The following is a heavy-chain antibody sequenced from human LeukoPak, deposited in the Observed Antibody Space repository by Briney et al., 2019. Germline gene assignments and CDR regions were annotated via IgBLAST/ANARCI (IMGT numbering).Heavy chain of an antibody. CDR2: ISSSSSYI. Sequence: KAGGSLRLSCAASGFTFSSYSMNWVRQAPGKGLEWVSSISSSSSYIYYADSVKGRFTISRDNAKNSLYLQMNSLRAEDTAVYYCARDLGARRPGPFDYWGQGTLVTVSS. CDR1: GFTFSSYS. J-gene: IGHJ4*02. D-gene: IGHD1-26*01. CDR3: ARDLGARRPGPFDY. V-gene: IGHV3-21*01.